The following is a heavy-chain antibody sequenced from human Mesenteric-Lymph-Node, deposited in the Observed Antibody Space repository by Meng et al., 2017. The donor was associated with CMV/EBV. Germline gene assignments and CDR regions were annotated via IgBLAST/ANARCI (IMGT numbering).Heavy chain of an antibody. D-gene: IGHD1-26*01. CDR2: ISSGSSYI. V-gene: IGHV3-21*01. Sequence: GESLKISCAASGFTLNDYSMNWVRQAPGKGLEWVSSISSGSSYIYYADSVKGRFTLSRDNAKNSLDLQMNTLRAEDTAVYYCARELGATRIDYWGQGTLVTVSS. CDR1: GFTLNDYS. CDR3: ARELGATRIDY. J-gene: IGHJ4*02.